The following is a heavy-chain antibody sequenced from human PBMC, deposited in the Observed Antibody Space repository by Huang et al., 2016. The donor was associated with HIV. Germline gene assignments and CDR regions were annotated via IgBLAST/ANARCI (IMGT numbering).Heavy chain of an antibody. J-gene: IGHJ6*02. D-gene: IGHD3-3*01. CDR3: ARQWVLLDYLMGMDV. Sequence: QVHLQQWGAGLLKPSETLTLTCAVSGASFTGNYWPWIRQTPGKGLEWIGEINDRGATIYNPSLESRVTISIDRSKKQFSLRLSSMTAADTAVYYCARQWVLLDYLMGMDVWGQGTTVIVSS. CDR1: GASFTGNY. CDR2: INDRGAT. V-gene: IGHV4-34*01.